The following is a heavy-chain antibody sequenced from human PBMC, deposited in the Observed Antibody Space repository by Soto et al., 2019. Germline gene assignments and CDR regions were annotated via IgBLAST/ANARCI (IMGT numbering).Heavy chain of an antibody. D-gene: IGHD3-10*01. J-gene: IGHJ3*02. CDR2: IDPSDSYT. CDR3: ARLTMVRGESRRMGAFDI. Sequence: PGESLKISCKGSGYSFTSYWISWVRQMPGKGLEWVGRIDPSDSYTNYSPSFQGHVTISADKPISTAYLQWSSLKASDTAMYYCARLTMVRGESRRMGAFDIWGQGTMVTVSS. CDR1: GYSFTSYW. V-gene: IGHV5-10-1*01.